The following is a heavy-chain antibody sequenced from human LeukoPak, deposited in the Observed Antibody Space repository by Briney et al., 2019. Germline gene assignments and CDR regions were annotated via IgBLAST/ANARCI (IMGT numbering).Heavy chain of an antibody. CDR3: ARSYGSGSPPWFDP. V-gene: IGHV1-18*04. D-gene: IGHD3-10*01. CDR2: ISAYNGNT. J-gene: IGHJ5*02. CDR1: GYTFTSYG. Sequence: GASVKVSCKASGYTFTSYGISWVRQAPGQGLEWMGWISAYNGNTNYAQKLQGRVTMTTDTSTSTAYMELRGLRSDDTAVYYCARSYGSGSPPWFDPWGQGTLVTVSS.